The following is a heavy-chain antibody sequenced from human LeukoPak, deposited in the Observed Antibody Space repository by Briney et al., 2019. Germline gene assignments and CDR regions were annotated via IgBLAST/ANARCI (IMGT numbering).Heavy chain of an antibody. J-gene: IGHJ4*02. CDR1: GFTFSAYW. V-gene: IGHV3-7*03. CDR2: IKQGDK. Sequence: GGSLRLSCAASGFTFSAYWMSWVRQAPGKGLEWVANIKQGDKYYADSVKGRFTISRDNAKNSLYLQMNSLRAEDTALYYCAKDRYYGSGSGFDYWGQGTLVTVSS. CDR3: AKDRYYGSGSGFDY. D-gene: IGHD3-10*01.